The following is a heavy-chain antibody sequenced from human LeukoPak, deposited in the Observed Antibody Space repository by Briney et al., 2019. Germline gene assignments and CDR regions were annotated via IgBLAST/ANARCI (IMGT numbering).Heavy chain of an antibody. CDR2: ISSSSSYI. D-gene: IGHD1-26*01. CDR1: GFTFSSYS. J-gene: IGHJ4*02. CDR3: ARDSLVGATSPFDY. Sequence: PGGSLRLSCAASGFTFSSYSMNWVRQAPGRGLEWVSSISSSSSYIYYADSVKGRFTISRDNAKNSLYLQMNSLRAEDTAVYYCARDSLVGATSPFDYWGQGTLVTVSS. V-gene: IGHV3-21*01.